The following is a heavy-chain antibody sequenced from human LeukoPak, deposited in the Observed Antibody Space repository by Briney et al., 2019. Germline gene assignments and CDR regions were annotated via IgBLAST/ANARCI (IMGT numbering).Heavy chain of an antibody. Sequence: GASVKVSCNASGYTFTSYDINWVRQATGQGLEWMGWMNPNSGNTGYAQKFQGRVTMTRNTSISTAYMELSSLRSEDTAVYYCASNYYYDSSGYYSDAFDIWGQGTMVTVSS. CDR2: MNPNSGNT. D-gene: IGHD3-22*01. CDR1: GYTFTSYD. J-gene: IGHJ3*02. CDR3: ASNYYYDSSGYYSDAFDI. V-gene: IGHV1-8*01.